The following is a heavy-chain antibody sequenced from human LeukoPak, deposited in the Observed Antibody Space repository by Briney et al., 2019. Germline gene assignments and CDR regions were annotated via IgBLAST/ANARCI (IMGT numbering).Heavy chain of an antibody. Sequence: GGSLGLSCAASGFTFSSYGMHWVRQAPGKGLEWVAVISYDGSNKYYADSVKGRFTISRDNSKNTLYLQMNSLRAEDTAVYYCAKGLYSSSWYGIDYWGQGTLVTVSS. CDR2: ISYDGSNK. V-gene: IGHV3-30*18. J-gene: IGHJ4*02. CDR1: GFTFSSYG. CDR3: AKGLYSSSWYGIDY. D-gene: IGHD6-13*01.